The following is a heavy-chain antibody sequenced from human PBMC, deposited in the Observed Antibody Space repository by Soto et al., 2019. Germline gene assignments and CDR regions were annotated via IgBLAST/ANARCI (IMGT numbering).Heavy chain of an antibody. CDR2: ISYDGSNK. Sequence: GGSLRLSCAASGFTFSSYGMHWVRQAPGKGLEWVAVISYDGSNKYYADSVKGRFTISRDNSKNTLYLQMNSLRAEDTAVYYCGYSYGSSWGQGTLVTVSS. J-gene: IGHJ4*02. CDR1: GFTFSSYG. CDR3: GYSYGSS. V-gene: IGHV3-30*03. D-gene: IGHD5-18*01.